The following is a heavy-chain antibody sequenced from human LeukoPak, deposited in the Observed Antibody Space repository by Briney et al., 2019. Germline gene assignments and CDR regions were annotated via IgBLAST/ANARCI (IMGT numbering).Heavy chain of an antibody. Sequence: PSETLSLTCAVYGGSFSGYYWSWIRQPPGKGLEWIGEINHSGSTNYNPSLKSRVTISVDTSKNQFSLKLSSVTAADTAVYYCARATVTTGRNWFDPWGHGTLVTVSS. V-gene: IGHV4-34*01. D-gene: IGHD4-17*01. CDR1: GGSFSGYY. CDR3: ARATVTTGRNWFDP. J-gene: IGHJ5*02. CDR2: INHSGST.